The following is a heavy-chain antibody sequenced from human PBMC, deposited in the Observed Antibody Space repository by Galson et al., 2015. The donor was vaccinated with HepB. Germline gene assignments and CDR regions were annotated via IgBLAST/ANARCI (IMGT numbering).Heavy chain of an antibody. CDR2: IYTSGST. Sequence: LSLTCTVSGGSISSYYWSWIRQPAGKGLEWIGRIYTSGSTNYNPSLKSRVTMSVDTSKNQFSLKLSSVTAADTAVYYCARGISSYGDYYFDYWGQGTLVTVSS. CDR3: ARGISSYGDYYFDY. CDR1: GGSISSYY. J-gene: IGHJ4*02. D-gene: IGHD4-17*01. V-gene: IGHV4-4*07.